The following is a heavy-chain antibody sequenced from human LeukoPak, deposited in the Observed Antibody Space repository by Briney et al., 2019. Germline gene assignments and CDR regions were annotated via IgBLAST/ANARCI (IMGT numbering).Heavy chain of an antibody. CDR1: GYTFTSYG. Sequence: GASVKVSCKASGYTFTSYGISWVRQAPGQGLEWMGWISAYNGNTNYAQKLQGRVTMTTDTSMSTAYMELRSLRSDDTAVYYCARSGVWGSYRPTKIDYWGQGTLVTVSS. CDR2: ISAYNGNT. D-gene: IGHD3-16*02. V-gene: IGHV1-18*01. CDR3: ARSGVWGSYRPTKIDY. J-gene: IGHJ4*02.